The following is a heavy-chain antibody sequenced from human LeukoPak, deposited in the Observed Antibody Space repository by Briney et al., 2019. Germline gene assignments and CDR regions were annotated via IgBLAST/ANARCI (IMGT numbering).Heavy chain of an antibody. CDR2: IYYSGST. J-gene: IGHJ3*02. V-gene: IGHV4-39*07. CDR3: ARDFDYQRGAFDI. Sequence: KPSETLSLTCIVSGDSISSAGSYWGWIRQPPGKGLEWIGSIYYSGSTYYNPSLKSRVTKSVDTSKNQFSLKLSSVTAADTAVYYCARDFDYQRGAFDIWGQGTMVTVSS. CDR1: GDSISSAGSY. D-gene: IGHD5-12*01.